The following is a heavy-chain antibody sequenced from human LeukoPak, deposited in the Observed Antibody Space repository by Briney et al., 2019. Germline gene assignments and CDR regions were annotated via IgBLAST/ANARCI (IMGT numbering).Heavy chain of an antibody. Sequence: PGGSLRLSCAASGFTFSSYAMSWVLQAPGKGLEWVSAISNSGGTTFYADSVKGRFTISRDNSKNTMYLQMDSLRAEDTAIYYCAKPGGPGIAARGAFDLWGQATMVTVSS. CDR1: GFTFSSYA. D-gene: IGHD6-25*01. J-gene: IGHJ3*01. CDR3: AKPGGPGIAARGAFDL. V-gene: IGHV3-23*01. CDR2: ISNSGGTT.